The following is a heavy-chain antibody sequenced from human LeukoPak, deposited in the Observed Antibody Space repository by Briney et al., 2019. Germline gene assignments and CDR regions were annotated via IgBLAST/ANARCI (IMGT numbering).Heavy chain of an antibody. J-gene: IGHJ6*02. CDR3: ARVIVAPGYYGMDV. CDR1: GGSISKSNHY. CDR2: IYYGGST. V-gene: IGHV4-39*07. D-gene: IGHD5-12*01. Sequence: PSETLSLTCSVSGGSISKSNHYWGWIRQPPGKGLEWIGNIYYGGSTYYNPSLKSRVTISVDTSKNQFSLKLSSVTAADTAVYYCARVIVAPGYYGMDVWGQGTTVTVSS.